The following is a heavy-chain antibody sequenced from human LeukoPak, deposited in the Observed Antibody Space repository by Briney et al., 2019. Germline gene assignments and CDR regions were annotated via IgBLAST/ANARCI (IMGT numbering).Heavy chain of an antibody. J-gene: IGHJ4*02. Sequence: PGGSLRLSCAASGFFFTSSGMNWVRQAPGKGQEWVTFIGSDGSKQYYADSVKGRFSISRDNSRNTVSLQMNCLRLEDTAVYYCATDGSGTSFPYYFESWGQGTLVTVSS. V-gene: IGHV3-30*02. CDR2: IGSDGSKQ. CDR1: GFFFTSSG. CDR3: ATDGSGTSFPYYFES. D-gene: IGHD3-10*01.